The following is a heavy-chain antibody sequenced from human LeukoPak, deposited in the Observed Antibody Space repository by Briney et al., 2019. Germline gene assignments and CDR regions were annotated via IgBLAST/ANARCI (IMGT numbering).Heavy chain of an antibody. CDR2: IYYSGST. D-gene: IGHD3-22*01. CDR3: ARDRYDSSGYNYYYYGMDV. Sequence: SETLSLTCTVSGGSISSSSYYWGWIRQPPGKGLEWIGSIYYSGSTYYNPSLKSRVTISVDTSKNQFSLKLSSVTAADTAVYYCARDRYDSSGYNYYYYGMDVWGQGTTVTVSS. CDR1: GGSISSSSYY. J-gene: IGHJ6*02. V-gene: IGHV4-39*07.